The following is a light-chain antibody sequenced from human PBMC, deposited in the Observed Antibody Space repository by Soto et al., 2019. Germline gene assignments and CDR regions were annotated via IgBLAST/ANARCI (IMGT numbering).Light chain of an antibody. V-gene: IGLV3-21*02. CDR2: DDS. CDR1: NIGSKG. J-gene: IGLJ1*01. Sequence: YELTQPPSVSVAPGQTATITCGGNNIGSKGVHWYQQKPGQAPVLVVYDDSDRPSGITERYSGSNSGNTANLTISRVEAGDEADYYCQVWDSSSDQYVFATGTKLTVL. CDR3: QVWDSSSDQYV.